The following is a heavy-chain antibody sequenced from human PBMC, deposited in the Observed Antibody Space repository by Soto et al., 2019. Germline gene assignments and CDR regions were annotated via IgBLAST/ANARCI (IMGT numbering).Heavy chain of an antibody. Sequence: EVQLLESGGGLVQPGGSLRLSCAASGFTFSSYARRWVRQAPVKGLEWVSAISGRRDSTYYADSVKGRFTISRDNSKNTMYLQMNSMRAEDTAVDYCARRGCGSYYDYWGQGTLVTVSS. CDR2: ISGRRDST. J-gene: IGHJ4*02. D-gene: IGHD1-26*01. CDR1: GFTFSSYA. CDR3: ARRGCGSYYDY. V-gene: IGHV3-23*01.